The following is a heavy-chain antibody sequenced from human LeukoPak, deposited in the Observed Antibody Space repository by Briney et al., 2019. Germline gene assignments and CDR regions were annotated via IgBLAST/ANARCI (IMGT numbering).Heavy chain of an antibody. D-gene: IGHD3-16*01. CDR3: AKDVDLGFDY. V-gene: IGHV3-21*04. J-gene: IGHJ4*02. Sequence: PGGSLRLSCAASGFTFSSYSMNWVRQAPGKGLEWVSSISSSSSYIYYADSVKGRFTVSRDNSKNTLYLQMNSLRAEDTAIYFCAKDVDLGFDYWGQGTLVTVSS. CDR1: GFTFSSYS. CDR2: ISSSSSYI.